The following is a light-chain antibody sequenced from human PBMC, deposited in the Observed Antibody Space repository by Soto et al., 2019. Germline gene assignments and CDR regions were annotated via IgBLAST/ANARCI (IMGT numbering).Light chain of an antibody. V-gene: IGKV1-39*01. CDR1: RNVSIY. CDR2: ATS. Sequence: EIPLTQSPSSLAASVGDRLTLTCRASRNVSIYLNWYQHKPGKGPTLLIHATSNLQIGVPSRFSGSGSGTDFALTIDGLQPDDFATYYCQQTYSTPRLTFGGGTKVDIK. CDR3: QQTYSTPRLT. J-gene: IGKJ4*01.